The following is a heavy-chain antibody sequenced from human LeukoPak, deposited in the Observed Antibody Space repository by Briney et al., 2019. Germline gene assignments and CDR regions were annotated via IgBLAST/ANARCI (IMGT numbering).Heavy chain of an antibody. CDR1: GFTVSSNY. Sequence: GGSLRLSCAASGFTVSSNYMSWVRQAPGKGLEWVSVIHSGGSTYYADSVRGRFTISRDNSKNTLYLQMNSLRAEDTAVYYCARGFPYDIQTSPGFDYWGQGTLVTVSS. V-gene: IGHV3-53*01. CDR2: IHSGGST. D-gene: IGHD3-9*01. CDR3: ARGFPYDIQTSPGFDY. J-gene: IGHJ4*02.